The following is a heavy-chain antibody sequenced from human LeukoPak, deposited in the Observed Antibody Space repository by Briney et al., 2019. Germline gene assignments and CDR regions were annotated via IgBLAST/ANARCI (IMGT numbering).Heavy chain of an antibody. Sequence: PSETLSLTCAVSGGSISSSNWWSRVRQPPGKGLEWIGEIYHSGGTNYNPSLKSRVTISVDKSKNQFSLKLSSVTAADTAVYYCARAGFIAVALDYWGQGTLVTVSS. D-gene: IGHD6-19*01. J-gene: IGHJ4*02. CDR1: GGSISSSNW. V-gene: IGHV4-4*02. CDR2: IYHSGGT. CDR3: ARAGFIAVALDY.